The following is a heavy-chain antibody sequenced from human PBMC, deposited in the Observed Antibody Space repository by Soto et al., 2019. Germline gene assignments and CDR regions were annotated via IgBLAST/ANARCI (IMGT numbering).Heavy chain of an antibody. Sequence: SVKVSCKASGFTFTSSAFQWVRQARGQRLEWIGWIAVGSGYTNYAQRFQDRVTLTRDMSTATTYMELSRLTSEDTAIYYCAADATAWQQMVPSDYWGQGTLVTAPQ. CDR3: AADATAWQQMVPSDY. D-gene: IGHD2-8*01. V-gene: IGHV1-58*01. CDR1: GFTFTSSA. J-gene: IGHJ4*02. CDR2: IAVGSGYT.